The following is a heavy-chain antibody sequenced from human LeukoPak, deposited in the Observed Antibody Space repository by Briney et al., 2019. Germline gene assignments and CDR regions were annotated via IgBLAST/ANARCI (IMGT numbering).Heavy chain of an antibody. J-gene: IGHJ4*02. Sequence: ASVKVSCKASGYTFTSYGISWVRQAPGQGLEWMGWISAYNGNTNCAQKLQGRVTMTTDTSTSTAYMELRSLRSDDTAVYYCARDLHDTYYYGSGSYSCYFDYWGQGTLVTVSS. CDR3: ARDLHDTYYYGSGSYSCYFDY. D-gene: IGHD3-10*01. V-gene: IGHV1-18*01. CDR1: GYTFTSYG. CDR2: ISAYNGNT.